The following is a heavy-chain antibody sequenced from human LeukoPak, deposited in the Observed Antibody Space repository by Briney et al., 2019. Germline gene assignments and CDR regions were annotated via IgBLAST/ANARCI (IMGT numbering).Heavy chain of an antibody. J-gene: IGHJ4*02. CDR3: ARAPRPYSSSWYYFDY. CDR1: GFTFSSYA. V-gene: IGHV3-30*04. Sequence: GRSLRLSCAASGFTFSSYAMHWVRQAPGKGLEWVAVISYDGSNKYYADSVKGRFTISRDNSKNTLYLQMNSLRAEDTAVYYCARAPRPYSSSWYYFDYWGQGTLVTVSS. CDR2: ISYDGSNK. D-gene: IGHD6-13*01.